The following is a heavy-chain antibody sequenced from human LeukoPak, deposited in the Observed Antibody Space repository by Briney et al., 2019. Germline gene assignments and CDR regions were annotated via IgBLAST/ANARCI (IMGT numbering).Heavy chain of an antibody. CDR3: ARSQELVVTPAYYFDY. J-gene: IGHJ4*02. CDR2: IIPIFGTA. V-gene: IGHV1-69*13. Sequence: SVKVSCKASGYTFTSYGISWVRQAPGQGLEWMGGIIPIFGTANYAQKFQGRVTITADESTSTAHMELSSLRSEDTAMYYCARSQELVVTPAYYFDYWGQGTLVTVSS. D-gene: IGHD4-23*01. CDR1: GYTFTSYG.